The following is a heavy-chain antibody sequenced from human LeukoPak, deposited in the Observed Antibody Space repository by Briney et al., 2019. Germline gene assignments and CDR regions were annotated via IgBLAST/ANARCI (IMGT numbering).Heavy chain of an antibody. CDR2: IKSKTDGETT. D-gene: IGHD6-19*01. CDR3: TTDEEQWPPWG. V-gene: IGHV3-15*01. J-gene: IGHJ4*02. CDR1: GFTFSNAW. Sequence: GGSLRLSCAASGFTFSNAWMSWVRQAPGKGLEWVGRIKSKTDGETTDYAAPVKGRFTISRDDSKNTLYLQMNSLKTEDTAVYYCTTDEEQWPPWGWGQGTLVTVSS.